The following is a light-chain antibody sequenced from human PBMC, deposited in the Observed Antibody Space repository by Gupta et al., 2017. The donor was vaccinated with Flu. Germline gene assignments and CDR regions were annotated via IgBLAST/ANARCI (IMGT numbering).Light chain of an antibody. CDR2: STN. Sequence: TVVTPVLTLTVSPGGTDHLLCASITGAVTSDLSPTWIQQKPGQPPRPLIYSTNKRHSWTPARVAGSLLGGKAALTLTDAQPEDEDDYFCLLYLGTAQLVFGGGSKLTVL. CDR3: LLYLGTAQLV. CDR1: TGAVTSDLS. V-gene: IGLV7-43*01. J-gene: IGLJ2*01.